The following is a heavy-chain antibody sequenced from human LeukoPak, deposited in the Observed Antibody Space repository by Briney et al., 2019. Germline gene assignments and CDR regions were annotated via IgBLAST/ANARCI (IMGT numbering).Heavy chain of an antibody. V-gene: IGHV1-69*05. J-gene: IGHJ4*02. CDR2: IIPIFGTA. Sequence: SAKVSCKASGGTFSSYAISWVRQAPGQGLEWMGRIIPIFGTANYAQKFQGRVTITTDESTSTAYMELSSLRSEDTAVYYCARELGIFGVVNNDYWGQGTLVTVSS. CDR3: ARELGIFGVVNNDY. D-gene: IGHD3-3*01. CDR1: GGTFSSYA.